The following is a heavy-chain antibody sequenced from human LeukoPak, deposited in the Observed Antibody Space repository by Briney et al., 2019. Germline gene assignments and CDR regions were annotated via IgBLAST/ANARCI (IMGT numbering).Heavy chain of an antibody. Sequence: TSETLSLTCAVYGGSFSGYYWSWIRQPPGKGLEWIGEINHSGSTNYNPSLKSRVTTSVDTSKNQFSLKLSSVTAADTAVYYCARGYSGYYFRYFDYWGQGTLVTVSS. CDR3: ARGYSGYYFRYFDY. CDR2: INHSGST. V-gene: IGHV4-34*01. D-gene: IGHD3-22*01. J-gene: IGHJ4*02. CDR1: GGSFSGYY.